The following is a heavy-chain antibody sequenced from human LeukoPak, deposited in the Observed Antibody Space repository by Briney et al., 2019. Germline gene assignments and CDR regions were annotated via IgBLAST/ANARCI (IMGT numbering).Heavy chain of an antibody. D-gene: IGHD3-9*01. J-gene: IGHJ3*02. CDR3: ARVTHDILTVDAFDI. CDR2: IYYSGST. CDR1: GGSISSYY. V-gene: IGHV4-59*01. Sequence: SETLSLTCTVSGGSISSYYWSWIRQPPGKGLEWIGYIYYSGSTNYNPSLKSRVTISVDTSKNQFSLKLSSVTAADTAVYYCARVTHDILTVDAFDIWGQGTMVTVSS.